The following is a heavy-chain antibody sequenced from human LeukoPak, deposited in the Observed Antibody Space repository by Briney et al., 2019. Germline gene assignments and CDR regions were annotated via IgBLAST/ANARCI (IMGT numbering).Heavy chain of an antibody. CDR3: ARDWYGGNSPPAFDI. CDR2: IYYSGTT. V-gene: IGHV4-39*07. J-gene: IGHJ3*02. Sequence: SETLSLTCTVSGGSISSSSYYWGWLRQPPGKGMEWIGSIYYSGTTYYNPSLNSRLTISVDTSKNQFSLKLSSVTAADTAVYYCARDWYGGNSPPAFDIWGQGTMVTVSS. CDR1: GGSISSSSYY. D-gene: IGHD4-23*01.